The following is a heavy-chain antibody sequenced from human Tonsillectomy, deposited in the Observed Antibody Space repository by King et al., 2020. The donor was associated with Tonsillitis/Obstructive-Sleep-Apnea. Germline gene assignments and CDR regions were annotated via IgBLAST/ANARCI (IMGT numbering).Heavy chain of an antibody. CDR2: INHTRNT. V-gene: IGHV4-34*01. CDR1: GGSFSGYY. CDR3: VSRQRLPYNWFVP. J-gene: IGHJ5*02. Sequence: VQLQQWGAGLLKPAETLSLSCAVYGGSFSGYYWSWIRQPPGKGLEWIGEINHTRNTNYNPSLMSRVSISIDTSKNQFSLEVTSVNAADTAVYYCVSRQRLPYNWFVPWAQRTLVTVSS. D-gene: IGHD6-25*01.